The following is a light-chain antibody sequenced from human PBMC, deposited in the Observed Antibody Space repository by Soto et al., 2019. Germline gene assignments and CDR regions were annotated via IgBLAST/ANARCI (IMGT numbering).Light chain of an antibody. CDR2: DTS. CDR1: TGPVTSGHY. CDR3: LFFYSGVHVV. V-gene: IGLV7-46*01. J-gene: IGLJ2*01. Sequence: QAVVTQEPSLTVSPGGTVTLTCGSSTGPVTSGHYPCWFQQKPGQAPRTLIYDTSNKQSWTPARFSGSLLGGQAALTLSGAQPEDEADYYCLFFYSGVHVVFGEVTKLTVL.